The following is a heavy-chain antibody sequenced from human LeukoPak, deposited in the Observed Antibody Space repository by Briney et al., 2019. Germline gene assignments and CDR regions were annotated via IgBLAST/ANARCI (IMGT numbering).Heavy chain of an antibody. CDR3: ARVGLRGLYYFDY. CDR2: INSDGSST. J-gene: IGHJ4*02. CDR1: GFTVSSNY. V-gene: IGHV3-74*01. D-gene: IGHD4-17*01. Sequence: GGSLRLSCAASGFTVSSNYMSWVRQAPGKGLEWVSRINSDGSSTSYADSVKGRFTISRDNAKNTLYLQMNSLRAEDTAVYYCARVGLRGLYYFDYWGQGTLVTVSS.